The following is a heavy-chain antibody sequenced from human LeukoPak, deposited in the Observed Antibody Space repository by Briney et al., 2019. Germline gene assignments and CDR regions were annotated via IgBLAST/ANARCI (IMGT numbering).Heavy chain of an antibody. V-gene: IGHV3-30*18. CDR1: GFTFTSHG. Sequence: PGRSLRLSCAVSGFTFTSHGMHWVRQAPGKGLEWVAIISFDTTSKYYADSVKGRSTISRDTPKNTLYLQMNSLRSEDTAVYYCAKDLFSFSAVGDSWGQGTLVTVSS. J-gene: IGHJ4*02. D-gene: IGHD2/OR15-2a*01. CDR2: ISFDTTSK. CDR3: AKDLFSFSAVGDS.